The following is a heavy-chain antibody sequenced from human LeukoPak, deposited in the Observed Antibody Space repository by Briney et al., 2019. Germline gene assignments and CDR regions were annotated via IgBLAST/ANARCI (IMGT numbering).Heavy chain of an antibody. J-gene: IGHJ6*02. CDR1: GFTFSSYG. Sequence: PGRSLRLSCAASGFTFSSYGMHWVRQAPGKGLEWVAVIWYDGSRKYYADPVKGRFTISRDNSKNTLYLQMNSLGAEDTAVYYCARDYSTTWSYGVDVWGQGTTVTVSS. CDR3: ARDYSTTWSYGVDV. CDR2: IWYDGSRK. D-gene: IGHD2-2*01. V-gene: IGHV3-33*01.